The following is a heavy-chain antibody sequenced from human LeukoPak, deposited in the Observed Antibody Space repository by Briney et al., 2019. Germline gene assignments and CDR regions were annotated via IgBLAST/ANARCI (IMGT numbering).Heavy chain of an antibody. D-gene: IGHD3-22*01. CDR3: ARYYYDSSGFSQTFFDC. CDR2: IIPIFGIA. V-gene: IGHV1-69*04. Sequence: SVKVSCKASGGTFSSYAISWVRQAPGQGLEWMGRIIPIFGIANYAQKFQGRVTITADKSTRTTYMELSSLRSEDTAVYYCARYYYDSSGFSQTFFDCWGQGTLVTVSS. CDR1: GGTFSSYA. J-gene: IGHJ4*02.